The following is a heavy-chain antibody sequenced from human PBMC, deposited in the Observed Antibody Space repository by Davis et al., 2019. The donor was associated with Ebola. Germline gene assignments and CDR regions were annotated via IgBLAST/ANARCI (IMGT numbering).Heavy chain of an antibody. CDR1: GFTFSSYW. V-gene: IGHV3-74*01. Sequence: GESLKISCAASGFTFSSYWMHWVRQAPGKGLVWVSRINSDGSSTSYADSVKGRFTIPRDNAKNTLYLQMNSLRAEDTAVYYCAARNNWFDPWGQGTLVTVSS. D-gene: IGHD6-6*01. CDR3: AARNNWFDP. J-gene: IGHJ5*02. CDR2: INSDGSST.